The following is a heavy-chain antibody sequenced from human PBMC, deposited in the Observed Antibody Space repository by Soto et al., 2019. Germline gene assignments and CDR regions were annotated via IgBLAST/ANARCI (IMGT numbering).Heavy chain of an antibody. CDR3: AREILVYCGSCRYSSPFDR. D-gene: IGHD2-2*01. CDR1: GGSISSDDYY. V-gene: IGHV4-31*03. Sequence: QVQLQESGPGLVKPSQTLSLTCTVSGGSISSDDYYWSWIRHPPGKGLEWIGSIHYSGSTYYNPSLKSRVSTSLYTSKNQFSLELSSVTAADTAVYVGAREILVYCGSCRYSSPFDRWGHGARVIVSS. CDR2: IHYSGST. J-gene: IGHJ4*01.